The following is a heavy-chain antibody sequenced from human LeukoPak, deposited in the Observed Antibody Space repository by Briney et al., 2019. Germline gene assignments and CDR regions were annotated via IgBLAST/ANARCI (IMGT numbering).Heavy chain of an antibody. Sequence: RLFCLPSCFSFTSYAMHWVGQATGGALEYVSTISSNGGSRYYANSVKGRFTISRDNSKNTLYLQMGSLRAEDMAVYYCARESEYATATVDYWGPGTLVTVSS. CDR2: ISSNGGSR. D-gene: IGHD4-17*01. J-gene: IGHJ4*02. CDR1: CFSFTSYA. V-gene: IGHV3-64*01. CDR3: ARESEYATATVDY.